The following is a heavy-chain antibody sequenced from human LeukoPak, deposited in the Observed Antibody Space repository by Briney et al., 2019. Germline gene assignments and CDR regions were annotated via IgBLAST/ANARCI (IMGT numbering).Heavy chain of an antibody. D-gene: IGHD2-2*01. CDR3: ARHQLSSYYGMDV. J-gene: IGHJ6*02. CDR2: IYSDGTT. CDR1: GFNFKNYA. V-gene: IGHV3-66*04. Sequence: GGSLRLSCAASGFNFKNYAMTWVRQAPGKGLEWVSVIYSDGTTYYADSVKGRFTISRDNSKNTLYLQMNSLRAEDTAVYYCARHQLSSYYGMDVWGQGTTVTVSS.